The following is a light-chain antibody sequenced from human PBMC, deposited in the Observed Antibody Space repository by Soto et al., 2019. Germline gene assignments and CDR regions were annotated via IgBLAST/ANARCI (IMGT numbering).Light chain of an antibody. Sequence: QSALTQPPSASGSPGQSVTISCTGTNSDVGGYNYVSWYQQHPGKAPKLMIYEVSKRPSGVPDRFSGSKSGNTASLTVSGLQAEDEADYYCSSYAGSNLWVFGGGTKLTVL. V-gene: IGLV2-8*01. CDR1: NSDVGGYNY. CDR3: SSYAGSNLWV. CDR2: EVS. J-gene: IGLJ3*02.